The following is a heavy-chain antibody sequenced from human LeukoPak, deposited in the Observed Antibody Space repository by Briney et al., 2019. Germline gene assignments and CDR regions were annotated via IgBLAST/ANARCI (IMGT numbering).Heavy chain of an antibody. D-gene: IGHD6-13*01. J-gene: IGHJ5*02. Sequence: ASVKVSCKASGYTFTNYDINWVRQATGQGLEWMGWLNPDSGNTGYAQKFQGRVTITRNTSLNTAYMELSSLRSEDTAVYYCARRLGSSWNNWFDPWGQGTLVTVSS. CDR1: GYTFTNYD. V-gene: IGHV1-8*03. CDR3: ARRLGSSWNNWFDP. CDR2: LNPDSGNT.